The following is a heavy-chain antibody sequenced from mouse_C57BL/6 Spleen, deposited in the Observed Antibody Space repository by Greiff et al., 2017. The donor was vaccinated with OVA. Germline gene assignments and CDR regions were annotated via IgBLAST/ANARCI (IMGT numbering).Heavy chain of an antibody. Sequence: EVQLVESGAELVKPGASVKLSCTASGFNIKDYYMNWVKQRTEQGLEWIGRIDPEDGETKYAPKFQGKATITADTSSNSAYLQLISLTSEDTAVYYCARQLRLGPDYWGQGTTLTVSS. CDR3: ARQLRLGPDY. D-gene: IGHD3-2*02. CDR1: GFNIKDYY. V-gene: IGHV14-2*01. J-gene: IGHJ2*01. CDR2: IDPEDGET.